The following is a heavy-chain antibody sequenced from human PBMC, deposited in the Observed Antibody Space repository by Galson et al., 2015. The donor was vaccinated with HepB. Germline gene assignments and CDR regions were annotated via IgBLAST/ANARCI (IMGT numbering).Heavy chain of an antibody. CDR2: INPSGGST. CDR3: ARDKGYDYVWYYYGMDV. D-gene: IGHD3-16*01. V-gene: IGHV1-46*04. CDR1: GYTFTSYY. Sequence: QSGAEVKKPGESLRISCKASGYTFTSYYMHWVRQAPGQGLEWMGIINPSGGSTSYAQKLQGRVTMTRDTSTSTVYMELSSLRSEDTAVYYCARDKGYDYVWYYYGMDVWGQGTTVTVSS. J-gene: IGHJ6*02.